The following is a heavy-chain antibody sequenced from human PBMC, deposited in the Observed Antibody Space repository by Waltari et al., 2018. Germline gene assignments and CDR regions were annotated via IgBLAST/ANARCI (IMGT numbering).Heavy chain of an antibody. CDR1: GFTLRSCG. Sequence: QVQLVETGEGVVQHGGSRGLSWGASGFTLRSCGLIWVPEVAVMWVDVMKKYYADSVEGRFTISRDYSKNTLYLQMNSRRVEDTAVYYCARDEGGNRALTDPMVRGVTTYDHDGLDVWGQGTTVTVS. J-gene: IGHJ6*02. D-gene: IGHD3-10*01. V-gene: IGHV3-33*01. CDR2: MWVDVMKK. CDR3: ARDEGGNRALTDPMVRGVTTYDHDGLDV.